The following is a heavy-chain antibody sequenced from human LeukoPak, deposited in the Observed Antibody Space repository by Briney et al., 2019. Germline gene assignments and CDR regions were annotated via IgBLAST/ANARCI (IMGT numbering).Heavy chain of an antibody. J-gene: IGHJ3*02. Sequence: SQTLSLTCAISGDSVSNNSAAWNWIRQSPSRGLEWLGRTYYRSKWYNDYAVSVKSRITINPDTSKNQFSLKLSSVTAADTAVYYCASAGYSYGTGAFDIWGQGTMVTVSS. CDR2: TYYRSKWYN. D-gene: IGHD5-18*01. CDR1: GDSVSNNSAA. V-gene: IGHV6-1*01. CDR3: ASAGYSYGTGAFDI.